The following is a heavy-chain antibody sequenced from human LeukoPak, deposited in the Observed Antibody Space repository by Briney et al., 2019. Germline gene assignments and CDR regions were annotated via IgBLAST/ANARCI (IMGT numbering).Heavy chain of an antibody. Sequence: GGSLRLSCAASGFTFDDYAMHWVRQAPGKGLEWVSLISGDGGSTYYADSVKGRFTISRDNSKNTLYLQMNSLRAEDTAVYYCAKDRSSPLIPDYWGQGTLVTVSS. D-gene: IGHD3-10*01. CDR3: AKDRSSPLIPDY. CDR2: ISGDGGST. CDR1: GFTFDDYA. V-gene: IGHV3-43*02. J-gene: IGHJ4*02.